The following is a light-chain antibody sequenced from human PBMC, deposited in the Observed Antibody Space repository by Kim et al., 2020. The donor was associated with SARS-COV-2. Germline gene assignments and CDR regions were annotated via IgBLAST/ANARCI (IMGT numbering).Light chain of an antibody. Sequence: GREATISSSESTSNSEANYESWNQQDPGTVPNLLINDNTKRPSGVPARFSGSKSGTSASLAITGLQTGDEADYYCGTWDNSLSAAVFGGGTQLTVL. CDR3: GTWDNSLSAAV. J-gene: IGLJ3*02. CDR2: DNT. CDR1: TSNSEANY. V-gene: IGLV1-51*01.